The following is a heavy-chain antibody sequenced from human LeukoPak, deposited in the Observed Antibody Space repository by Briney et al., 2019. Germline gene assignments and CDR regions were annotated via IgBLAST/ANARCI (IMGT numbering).Heavy chain of an antibody. J-gene: IGHJ4*02. CDR3: AKHPGKQLADNVRSYDFDY. CDR1: GGSVSDYC. V-gene: IGHV4-59*08. Sequence: SHTLSLTCTLAGGSVSDYCWSSIRQPPGEGLEWIAYISPSGTTNYNPALRSLVTITSNTLKNQFLLKVTSVAAAETAVYYGAKHPGKQLADNVRSYDFDYWGQGTLVTVSS. D-gene: IGHD1-1*01. CDR2: ISPSGTT.